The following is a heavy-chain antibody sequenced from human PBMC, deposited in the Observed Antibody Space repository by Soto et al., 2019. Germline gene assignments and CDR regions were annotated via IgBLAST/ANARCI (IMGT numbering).Heavy chain of an antibody. D-gene: IGHD6-6*01. Sequence: ASVKVSCQASGGTFSSYAISWVRQAPGQGLEWMGGIIPIFGTANYAQKFQGRVTITADESTSTAYMELSRLRSEDTAVYYCARDEEQLGRREWVYWGQGTLVTVSS. CDR3: ARDEEQLGRREWVY. CDR2: IIPIFGTA. V-gene: IGHV1-69*13. J-gene: IGHJ4*02. CDR1: GGTFSSYA.